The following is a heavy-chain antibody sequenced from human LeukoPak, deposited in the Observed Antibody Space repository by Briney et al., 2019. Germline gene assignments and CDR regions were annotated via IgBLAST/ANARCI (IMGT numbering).Heavy chain of an antibody. J-gene: IGHJ3*02. CDR2: IYTSGST. V-gene: IGHV4-4*07. D-gene: IGHD2-8*01. CDR3: ARDRAMAGTNDAFDI. CDR1: GGSISSYY. Sequence: PSETLSLTCTVSGGSISSYYWSWIRQPAGKGLEWIGRIYTSGSTNYNPFLKSRVTMSVDTSKNQFSLKLSSVTAADTAVYYCARDRAMAGTNDAFDIWGQGTMVTVSS.